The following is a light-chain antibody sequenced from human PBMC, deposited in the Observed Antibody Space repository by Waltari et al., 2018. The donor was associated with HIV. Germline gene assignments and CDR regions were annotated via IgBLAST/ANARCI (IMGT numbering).Light chain of an antibody. J-gene: IGKJ1*01. CDR2: LGS. V-gene: IGKV2-28*01. CDR1: QSVLHGNGYNS. CDR3: MPALQTPRT. Sequence: DIVMTQSPLSLPVTPGEPASISCRSSQSVLHGNGYNSLDWYLQRPGQSQQLRIYLGSHRAAGVPDRFSGSGSGTDFTLKISRVEAEDVGVYYCMPALQTPRTFGQGSKVELK.